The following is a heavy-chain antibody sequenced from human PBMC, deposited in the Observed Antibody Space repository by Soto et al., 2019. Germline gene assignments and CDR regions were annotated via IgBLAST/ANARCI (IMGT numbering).Heavy chain of an antibody. CDR3: ASRIRGVIKGSAGYGMDV. J-gene: IGHJ6*02. CDR1: GYSFTSYW. D-gene: IGHD3-10*01. Sequence: GESLKISCKGSGYSFTSYWIGWVRQMPGKGLEWMGIIYPGDSDTRYSPSFQGQVTISADKSISTAYLQWSSLKASDSAMHYCASRIRGVIKGSAGYGMDVWGQGTTVTVSS. V-gene: IGHV5-51*01. CDR2: IYPGDSDT.